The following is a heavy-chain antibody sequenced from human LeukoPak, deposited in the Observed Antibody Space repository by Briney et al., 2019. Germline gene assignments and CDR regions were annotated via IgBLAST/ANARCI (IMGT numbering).Heavy chain of an antibody. CDR3: ARIGGSGSYSGHYFDH. CDR1: GFTFDDYA. CDR2: ISTDGSVT. Sequence: SGGSLRLSCAASGFTFDDYAMHWVRQAPGKGLEWVSRISTDGSVTSYADSVKGRFTISRDNAKNTMYLQMNSLRAEDTAVYYCARIGGSGSYSGHYFDHWGQGTLVTVSS. J-gene: IGHJ4*02. D-gene: IGHD3-10*01. V-gene: IGHV3-74*01.